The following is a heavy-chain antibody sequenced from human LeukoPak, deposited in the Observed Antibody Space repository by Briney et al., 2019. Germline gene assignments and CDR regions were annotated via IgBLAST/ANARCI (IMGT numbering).Heavy chain of an antibody. D-gene: IGHD3-22*01. CDR1: GFTFCSYS. CDR3: AKDMSVVAPSGYFQQ. J-gene: IGHJ1*01. CDR2: ISYDGSNK. V-gene: IGHV3-30*18. Sequence: PGGSLRLSCAASGFTFCSYSIHWVRQAPGKGLEWVAVISYDGSNKYYADSVKGRFTISRDNSKNTLYLQVNSLRVEDTAVYYCAKDMSVVAPSGYFQQWGQGTLVTVSS.